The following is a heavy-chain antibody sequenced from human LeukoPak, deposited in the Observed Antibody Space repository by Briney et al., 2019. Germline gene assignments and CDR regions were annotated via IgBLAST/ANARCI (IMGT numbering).Heavy chain of an antibody. D-gene: IGHD1-26*01. J-gene: IGHJ4*02. V-gene: IGHV1-2*02. CDR2: INPNSGGT. CDR1: GYTFTGYY. CDR3: ATSEGGGATTFDY. Sequence: ASVKVSCKASGYTFTGYYMHLVRRAPGQGLEWMDWINPNSGGTNYAQKFRGRVTMTRDTSISTAYMELSRLRSDDTAVYYCATSEGGGATTFDYWGQGTLVTVSS.